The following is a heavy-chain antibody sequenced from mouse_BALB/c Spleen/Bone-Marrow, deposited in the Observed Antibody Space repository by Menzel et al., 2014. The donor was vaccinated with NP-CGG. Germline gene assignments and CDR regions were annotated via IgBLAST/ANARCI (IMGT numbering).Heavy chain of an antibody. CDR3: GRGAYGLFDY. CDR1: GYPFTTYP. D-gene: IGHD6-5*01. Sequence: QVTLKVYGVALVRPGASVKMSCKAFGYPFTTYPIEWMRQNHGKSLEWIGNFHPYDDETKYNEQFKGKANLTVDKSSTTVYLELSRLTSDDSAIYYCGRGAYGLFDYWGQGTTLTVSS. CDR2: FHPYDDET. V-gene: IGHV1-47*01. J-gene: IGHJ2*01.